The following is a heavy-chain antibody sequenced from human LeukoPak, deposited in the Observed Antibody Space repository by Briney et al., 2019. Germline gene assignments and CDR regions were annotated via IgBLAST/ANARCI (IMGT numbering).Heavy chain of an antibody. J-gene: IGHJ6*03. CDR1: GGSFSGYY. D-gene: IGHD3-10*01. CDR3: ARAIRGVMYYYYYYYMDV. CDR2: INHSGST. V-gene: IGHV4-34*01. Sequence: PSETLSLTCAVYGGSFSGYYWSWIRQPPGKGLEWIGEINHSGSTNYNPSLKGRVTISVDTSKNQFSLKLSSVTAADTAVYYCARAIRGVMYYYYYYYMDVWGKGTTVTISS.